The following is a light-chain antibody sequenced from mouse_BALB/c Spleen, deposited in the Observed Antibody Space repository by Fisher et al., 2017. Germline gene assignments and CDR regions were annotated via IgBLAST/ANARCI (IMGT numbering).Light chain of an antibody. CDR3: QQYSGYPLT. V-gene: IGKV4-57*01. Sequence: IVITQTPAIMSASPGEKVTMTCSASSSVSYMYWYQQKSGTSPKLLIYSTSNLASGVPSRFSGSGSGTSYSLTISSMEAEDAATYYCQQYSGYPLTFGAGTKLELK. J-gene: IGKJ5*01. CDR1: SSVSY. CDR2: STS.